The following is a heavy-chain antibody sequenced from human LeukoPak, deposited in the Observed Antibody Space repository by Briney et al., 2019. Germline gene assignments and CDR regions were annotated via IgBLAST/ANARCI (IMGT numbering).Heavy chain of an antibody. CDR3: ARGDVTTAARCWFDP. CDR1: RYTFTNYY. J-gene: IGHJ5*02. D-gene: IGHD6-6*01. CDR2: IKPSGGST. Sequence: SVTVSCQASRYTFTNYYMHWLRQPPRQGLEWMGIIKPSGGSTSYAQMFQGRVTMTRDTSTSTVYMELSSLRPEDTAVYYCARGDVTTAARCWFDPWGERTLVTASP. V-gene: IGHV1-46*01.